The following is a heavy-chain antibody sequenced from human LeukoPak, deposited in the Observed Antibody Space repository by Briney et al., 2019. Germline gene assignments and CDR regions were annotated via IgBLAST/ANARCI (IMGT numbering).Heavy chain of an antibody. CDR3: ARESLEDLYGMDV. Sequence: SETLSLTCTVSGGSISSYYWSWTRQPPGKGLEWIGYIYYSGSTNYNPSLKSRVTISVDTSKNQFSLKLSSVTAADTAVYYCARESLEDLYGMDVWGQGTTVTVSS. CDR1: GGSISSYY. CDR2: IYYSGST. J-gene: IGHJ6*02. V-gene: IGHV4-59*01.